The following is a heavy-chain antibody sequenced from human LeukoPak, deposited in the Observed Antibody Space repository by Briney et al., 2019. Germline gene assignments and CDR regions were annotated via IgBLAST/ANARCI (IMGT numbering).Heavy chain of an antibody. CDR2: IYSGGNT. D-gene: IGHD2/OR15-2a*01. Sequence: GGSLRLSCAASGFTVNSNYMSWVRQAPGKGLGWVSLIYSGGNTYYADSVNGRFTISRDNSKNTLYLQMHSLRAEDTAMYYCARVFNQASMYAFDVWGQGTMVTVSS. CDR3: ARVFNQASMYAFDV. J-gene: IGHJ3*01. CDR1: GFTVNSNY. V-gene: IGHV3-53*01.